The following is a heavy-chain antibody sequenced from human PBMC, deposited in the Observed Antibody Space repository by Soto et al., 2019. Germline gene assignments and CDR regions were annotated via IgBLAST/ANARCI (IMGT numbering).Heavy chain of an antibody. CDR1: GFTFGDYG. D-gene: IGHD2-15*01. V-gene: IGHV3-49*03. J-gene: IGHJ5*02. CDR3: TARHCSGGSSCGNLLDP. CDR2: INSKAFGGTT. Sequence: EMQLVESGGGLVQPGRSLRLSCPASGFTFGDYGLNWLRQAPGKGLAWVVFINSKAFGGTTEYSASVRGRFTVSRDDSKRIDHQLMMSRRTADTAVYYYTARHCSGGSSCGNLLDPWGQGTLVTVSS.